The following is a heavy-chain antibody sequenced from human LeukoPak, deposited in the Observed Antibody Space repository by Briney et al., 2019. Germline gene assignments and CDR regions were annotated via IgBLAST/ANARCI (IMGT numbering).Heavy chain of an antibody. CDR3: AKVISGPNYYYGMDV. Sequence: PGGSLRLSCAAPGFTFSSYAMSWVRQAPGKGLEWVSAISGSGGSTYYADSVKGRFTISRDNSKNTLYLQMNSLRAEDTAVYYCAKVISGPNYYYGMDVWGQGTTVTVSS. CDR2: ISGSGGST. D-gene: IGHD2-8*02. CDR1: GFTFSSYA. J-gene: IGHJ6*02. V-gene: IGHV3-23*01.